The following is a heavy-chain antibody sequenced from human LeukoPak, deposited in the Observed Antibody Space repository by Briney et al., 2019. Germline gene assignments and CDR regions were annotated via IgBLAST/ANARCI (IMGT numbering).Heavy chain of an antibody. J-gene: IGHJ4*02. CDR2: ISWNSGSI. V-gene: IGHV3-9*01. Sequence: PGGSLRLSCAASGFTFDDYAMHWVRQAPGKGLEWVSGISWNSGSIGYADSVKGRFTISRDNAKKSLYLQMISLRAEDTALYYCAKDFTYYYDTSGYPYFDYWGQGTLVTVSS. CDR3: AKDFTYYYDTSGYPYFDY. CDR1: GFTFDDYA. D-gene: IGHD3-22*01.